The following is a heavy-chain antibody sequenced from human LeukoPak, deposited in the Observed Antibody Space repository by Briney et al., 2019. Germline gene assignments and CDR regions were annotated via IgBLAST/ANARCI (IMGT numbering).Heavy chain of an antibody. D-gene: IGHD2-2*01. Sequence: GGSLRLSCAASGFTVSVNYMSWVRQAPGKGLEWVSVIYSGGSTYYVDSVKGRFTISRDNSKNTVYLQMSSLRAEDTAVYYCARDGSYARSFDYWGQGTLVTVAT. CDR3: ARDGSYARSFDY. V-gene: IGHV3-53*01. CDR1: GFTVSVNY. J-gene: IGHJ4*02. CDR2: IYSGGST.